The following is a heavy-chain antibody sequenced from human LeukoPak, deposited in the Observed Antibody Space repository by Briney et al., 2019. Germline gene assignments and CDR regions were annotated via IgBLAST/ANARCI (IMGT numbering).Heavy chain of an antibody. Sequence: GGSLRLSCAASGFTFSDYYMSWIRQAPGKGLEWVSYISSSGSTIYYADSVKGRFTISRDNAKNSLYLQMNSLRAEDTAVYYCASRIAVAQIDYWGQGTLVTVSS. CDR1: GFTFSDYY. D-gene: IGHD6-19*01. CDR2: ISSSGSTI. CDR3: ASRIAVAQIDY. V-gene: IGHV3-11*01. J-gene: IGHJ4*02.